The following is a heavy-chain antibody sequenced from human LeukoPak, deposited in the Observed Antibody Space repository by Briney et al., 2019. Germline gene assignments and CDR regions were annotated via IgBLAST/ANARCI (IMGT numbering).Heavy chain of an antibody. J-gene: IGHJ4*02. CDR1: GYSFPNNW. CDR2: ICPGDSDT. D-gene: IGHD5-24*01. Sequence: GASLTLSCKGSGYSFPNNWIVWVRQMHGKGLEWMGIICPGDSDTRYNPSFRGQVTISADKSISTAYLQWNSLKASDTAMYYCARSTGDGYIYEYWGQGTLVTVSS. V-gene: IGHV5-51*01. CDR3: ARSTGDGYIYEY.